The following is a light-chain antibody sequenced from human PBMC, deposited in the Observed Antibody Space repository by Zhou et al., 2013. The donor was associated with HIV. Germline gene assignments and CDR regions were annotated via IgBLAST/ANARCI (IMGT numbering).Light chain of an antibody. J-gene: IGKJ1*01. CDR3: QQYDNLPRT. CDR1: QDISNY. V-gene: IGKV1-33*01. Sequence: DIQMTQSPSSLSASVGDRVTITCQASQDISNYLNWYQQKPGKAPKLLIYDASNLETGVPSRFSGSGSGTDFTFTISSLQPEDIATYYCQQYDNLPRTFGQGPKVE. CDR2: DAS.